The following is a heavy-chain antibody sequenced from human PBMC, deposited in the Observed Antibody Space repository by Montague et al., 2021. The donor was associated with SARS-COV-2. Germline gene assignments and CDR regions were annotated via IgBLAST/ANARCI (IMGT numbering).Heavy chain of an antibody. CDR1: GGSISSSSYY. Sequence: SETLSLTCTVSGGSISSSSYYWGWIRQPPGKGLEWIGSIYYSGGTXYNPSLKSRVTISVDTSKNQFSLKLSSVTAADTAVYYCARHASYDYSKDLYYYYYYGMGVWGQGTTVIVSS. CDR3: ARHASYDYSKDLYYYYYYGMGV. CDR2: IYYSGGT. V-gene: IGHV4-39*01. D-gene: IGHD4-11*01. J-gene: IGHJ6*02.